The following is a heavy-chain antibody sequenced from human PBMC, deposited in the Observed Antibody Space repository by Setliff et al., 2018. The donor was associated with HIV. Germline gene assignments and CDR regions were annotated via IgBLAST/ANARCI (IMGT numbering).Heavy chain of an antibody. V-gene: IGHV4-34*01. CDR3: ARGGDYNFWAGYWT. Sequence: SETLSLTCTVHGGSFTGYYWTWIRQPPGKGLEWIGEINHSGSTNYNPSLESRVTISVDTSKKHFSLRLTSVTAADTAVYFCARGGDYNFWAGYWTWGQGTLVTVSS. CDR2: INHSGST. J-gene: IGHJ5*02. D-gene: IGHD3-3*01. CDR1: GGSFTGYY.